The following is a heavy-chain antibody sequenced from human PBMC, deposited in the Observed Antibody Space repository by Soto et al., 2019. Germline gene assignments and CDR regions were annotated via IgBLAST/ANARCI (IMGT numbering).Heavy chain of an antibody. Sequence: SETLSLTCAVSGGSISSGGYSWSWIRQPPGKGLEWIGYIYHSGSTYYNPSLKSRVTISVDRSKNQFSLKLSSVTAADTAVYYCARWDSGVHCISTTCYATFDYWGQGTVVTVSS. CDR1: GGSISSGGYS. V-gene: IGHV4-30-2*01. D-gene: IGHD2-2*01. CDR2: IYHSGST. J-gene: IGHJ4*02. CDR3: ARWDSGVHCISTTCYATFDY.